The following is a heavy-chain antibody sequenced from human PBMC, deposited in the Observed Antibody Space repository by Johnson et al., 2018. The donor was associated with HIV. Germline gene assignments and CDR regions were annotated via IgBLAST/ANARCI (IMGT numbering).Heavy chain of an antibody. Sequence: QMLLVESGGGVVQPGRSLRLSCAASGFTFSSYGMHWVRQAPGKGLEWVAVISYDGSNKYYADSVKGRFTISRDNSKNTLYLQMNSLRAEDTAVYYCARTTRMVGAFDIWGQGTMVTVSS. J-gene: IGHJ3*02. V-gene: IGHV3-30*03. CDR2: ISYDGSNK. CDR3: ARTTRMVGAFDI. D-gene: IGHD2-15*01. CDR1: GFTFSSYG.